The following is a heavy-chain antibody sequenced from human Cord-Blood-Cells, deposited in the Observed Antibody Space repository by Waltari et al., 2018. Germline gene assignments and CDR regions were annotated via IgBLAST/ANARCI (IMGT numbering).Heavy chain of an antibody. V-gene: IGHV1-69*02. CDR2: IIPILGIA. Sequence: QVQLVQSGAEVKKPGSSVKVSCKASGGTFSSYTISWVRQAPGQGLEWMGRIIPILGIANYAQKFQGRVTIIADKSTSTAYMELSSLRSEDTAVYYCASPRYCSGGSCYYFDYWGQGTLVTVSS. D-gene: IGHD2-15*01. CDR3: ASPRYCSGGSCYYFDY. CDR1: GGTFSSYT. J-gene: IGHJ4*02.